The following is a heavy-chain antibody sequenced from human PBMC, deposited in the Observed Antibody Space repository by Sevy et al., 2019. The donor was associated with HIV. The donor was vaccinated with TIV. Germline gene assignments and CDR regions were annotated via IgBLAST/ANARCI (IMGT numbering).Heavy chain of an antibody. J-gene: IGHJ3*02. CDR3: ARDGYCGGDCYSNGAFDI. D-gene: IGHD2-21*02. V-gene: IGHV4-31*03. CDR2: IYYSGST. CDR1: GGSISSGGYY. Sequence: SKTLSLTCTVSGGSISSGGYYWSWIRQHPGKGLEWIGYIYYSGSTYYNPSLKSRVTISVDTSKNQFSLKLSSVTAADTAVYYCARDGYCGGDCYSNGAFDIWGQGTMVTVSS.